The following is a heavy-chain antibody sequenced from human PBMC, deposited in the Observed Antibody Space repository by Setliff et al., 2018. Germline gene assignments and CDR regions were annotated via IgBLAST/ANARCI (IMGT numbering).Heavy chain of an antibody. CDR3: ARHLLVQGTYHFDY. Sequence: SETLSLTCSVSGGSISSGSYYWGWIRQSPGKGLEWIGSMYYSGSTYYNPSLKGRVTLSVDTTKNQFSLKLTSMTAADAAVYFCARHLLVQGTYHFDYWGQGSPVTVSS. CDR1: GGSISSGSYY. J-gene: IGHJ4*02. CDR2: MYYSGST. D-gene: IGHD3-10*01. V-gene: IGHV4-39*01.